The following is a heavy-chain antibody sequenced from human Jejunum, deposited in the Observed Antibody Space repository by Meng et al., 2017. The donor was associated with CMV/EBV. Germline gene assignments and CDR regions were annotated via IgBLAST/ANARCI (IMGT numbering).Heavy chain of an antibody. J-gene: IGHJ6*02. CDR2: IWYDGSSE. CDR3: AKSIAVAGNYYYGMDV. Sequence: FTFSGYGMHWVRQAPGKGLEWVSFIWYDGSSEYYADSVKGRFTISRDNSKNTLYLQMSSLRVEDTAVYYCAKSIAVAGNYYYGMDVWGQGTTVTVSS. D-gene: IGHD6-19*01. CDR1: FTFSGYG. V-gene: IGHV3-30*02.